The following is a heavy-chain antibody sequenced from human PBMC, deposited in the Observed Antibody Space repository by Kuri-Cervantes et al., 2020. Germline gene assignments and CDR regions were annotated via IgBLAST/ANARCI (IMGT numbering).Heavy chain of an antibody. CDR2: ISYDGSNK. CDR1: GFTFRSYG. V-gene: IGHV3-30*03. Sequence: LSLTCAASGFTFRSYGMHWVRQAPGKGLEWVAVISYDGSNKYYADSVKGRFTISRDNSKNTLYLQMTSLNAEDTAVYYCARDRSSSYWGQGTLVTVSS. D-gene: IGHD6-6*01. J-gene: IGHJ4*02. CDR3: ARDRSSSY.